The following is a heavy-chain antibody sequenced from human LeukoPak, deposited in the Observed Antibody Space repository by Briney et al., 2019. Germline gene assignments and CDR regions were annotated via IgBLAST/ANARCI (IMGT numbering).Heavy chain of an antibody. J-gene: IGHJ4*02. V-gene: IGHV1-2*02. CDR3: ARGATHYYDSSGHFDY. CDR2: INPNSGGT. CDR1: GYTFTGYY. Sequence: ASVKVSCKASGYTFTGYYMHWVRQAPGQGLEWMGWINPNSGGTNYAQKFQGRVTMTRDTSISTAYMELSRLRSDDTAVYYCARGATHYYDSSGHFDYWGQGTLVTVSS. D-gene: IGHD3-22*01.